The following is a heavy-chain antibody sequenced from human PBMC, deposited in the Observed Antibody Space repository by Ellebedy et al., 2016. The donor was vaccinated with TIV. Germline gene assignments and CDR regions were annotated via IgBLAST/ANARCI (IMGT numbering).Heavy chain of an antibody. J-gene: IGHJ5*02. Sequence: PGGSLTLSCAPSGFTFRNYGQPWVRQAPGTGLEWVAHIKTDGSETYYVDSVKGRFTISRENAKNALFLQMDGLRVDDSAVYYCVGFGVFNLWGQGAPVTVAS. CDR1: GFTFRNYG. CDR3: VGFGVFNL. V-gene: IGHV3-7*01. D-gene: IGHD3-3*01. CDR2: IKTDGSET.